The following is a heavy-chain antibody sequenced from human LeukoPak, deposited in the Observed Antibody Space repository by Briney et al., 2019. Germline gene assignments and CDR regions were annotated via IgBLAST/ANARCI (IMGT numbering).Heavy chain of an antibody. J-gene: IGHJ4*02. D-gene: IGHD3-22*01. V-gene: IGHV3-49*02. Sequence: ASGFTFEYAASAKGRFTISRDDSKSIAYLQMNSLKTEDTAVYYCARAKSFDSSGYYFDYWGQGTLVTVSS. CDR3: ARAKSFDSSGYYFDY. CDR2: ASGFTF.